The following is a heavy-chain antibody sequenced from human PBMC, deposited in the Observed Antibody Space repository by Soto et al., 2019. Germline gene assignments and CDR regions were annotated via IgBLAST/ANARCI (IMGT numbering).Heavy chain of an antibody. J-gene: IGHJ4*02. V-gene: IGHV1-69*02. D-gene: IGHD6-13*01. CDR3: ARTEDAAAGTY. CDR1: GGTFSSYT. CDR2: IIPILGIA. Sequence: QVQLVQSGAEVKKPGSSVKVSCKASGGTFSSYTISWVRQAPGQGLEWMGRIIPILGIANYAQKFQGRVTXTXXKSTSTAYMELSSLRSEDTAVYYCARTEDAAAGTYWGQGTLVTVSS.